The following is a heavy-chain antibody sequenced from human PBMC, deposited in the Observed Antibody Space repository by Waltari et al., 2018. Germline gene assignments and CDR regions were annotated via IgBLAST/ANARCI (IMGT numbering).Heavy chain of an antibody. D-gene: IGHD2-15*01. J-gene: IGHJ4*02. Sequence: QVQLQESCPGLVKPSGTLSLTCTVSGDSISTNFFWSWVRQSPGKGLEWIGQVHQSGRSNYNPSLESRVTVSMDTSKNQFSLKMTSVTAADTAIYYCASDRGRGLYLDSWGQGTLVTVSP. CDR3: ASDRGRGLYLDS. CDR1: GDSISTNFF. CDR2: VHQSGRS. V-gene: IGHV4-4*02.